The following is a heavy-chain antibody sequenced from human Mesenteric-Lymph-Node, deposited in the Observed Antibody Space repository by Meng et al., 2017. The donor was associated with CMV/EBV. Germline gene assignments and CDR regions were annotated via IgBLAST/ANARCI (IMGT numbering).Heavy chain of an antibody. V-gene: IGHV4-59*01. J-gene: IGHJ3*02. Sequence: GSLRLSCTVSGGSISSYYWSWIRQPPGKGLEWIGYIYYSGSTNYNPSLKSRVTISVDTSKNQFSLKLSSVTAADTAVYYCARDRRGGVQAFDIWGQGTMVTVSS. CDR1: GGSISSYY. D-gene: IGHD3-3*01. CDR2: IYYSGST. CDR3: ARDRRGGVQAFDI.